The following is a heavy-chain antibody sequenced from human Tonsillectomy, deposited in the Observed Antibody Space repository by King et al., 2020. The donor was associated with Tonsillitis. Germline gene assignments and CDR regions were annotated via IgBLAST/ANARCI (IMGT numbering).Heavy chain of an antibody. V-gene: IGHV3-74*01. CDR1: GLTFSSYW. Sequence: VQLVESGGGLVQPGGSLRLSCAASGLTFSSYWMHWVRQAPGKGLVWVSRIKRDGSSTSYADSVKGRFTISRDNAKNTLYLQMNSLRVEDTAVYYCARNYYYGSGSYHGLSDAFDIWGQGTMVTVSS. J-gene: IGHJ3*02. CDR2: IKRDGSST. D-gene: IGHD3-10*01. CDR3: ARNYYYGSGSYHGLSDAFDI.